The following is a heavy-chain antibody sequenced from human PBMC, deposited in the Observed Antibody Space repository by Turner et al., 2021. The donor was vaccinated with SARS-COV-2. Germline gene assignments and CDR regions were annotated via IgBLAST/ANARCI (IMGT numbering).Heavy chain of an antibody. CDR2: IYSGGST. CDR1: GLTVSSNY. Sequence: EVQLVESGGGLVRPGGSLRLSCAASGLTVSSNYMSWVGQVPGKGLEWVSVIYSGGSTYYTDSVKGRFTISRHNSKNTLYLQMNSLRAEDTAVYYCARSVAEDAFDIWGQGTMVTVSS. V-gene: IGHV3-53*04. J-gene: IGHJ3*02. CDR3: ARSVAEDAFDI. D-gene: IGHD2-15*01.